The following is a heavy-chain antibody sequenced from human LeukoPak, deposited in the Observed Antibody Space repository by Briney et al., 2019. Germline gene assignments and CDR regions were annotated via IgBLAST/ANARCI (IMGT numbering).Heavy chain of an antibody. CDR3: AGGDYGDYGSDY. CDR1: GFTFSSYE. V-gene: IGHV3-48*03. CDR2: ISSSGFTI. Sequence: GGSLRLSCAASGFTFSSYEMNWVRQAPGKGLEWVSYISSSGFTIYYADSVKGRFTISRDNAKNSLYLQMNSLRAEDTAVYYCAGGDYGDYGSDYWGQGTLVTVSP. D-gene: IGHD4-17*01. J-gene: IGHJ4*02.